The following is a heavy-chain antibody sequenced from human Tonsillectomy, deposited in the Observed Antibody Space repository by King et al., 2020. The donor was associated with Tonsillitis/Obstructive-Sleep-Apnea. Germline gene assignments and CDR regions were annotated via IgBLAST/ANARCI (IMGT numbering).Heavy chain of an antibody. J-gene: IGHJ5*02. CDR3: ARDEWPQGFDP. CDR2: INQSGST. CDR1: GGSFSGFY. D-gene: IGHD3-3*01. V-gene: IGHV4-34*01. Sequence: VQLQQWGAGLLKPSETLSLTCAVYGGSFSGFYWSWIRQAPGKGLEWIGEINQSGSTNYNPSLKNLVTISVDTSKNQLSLKLSTVTAADTAVYYCARDEWPQGFDPWGQGTLVTVSS.